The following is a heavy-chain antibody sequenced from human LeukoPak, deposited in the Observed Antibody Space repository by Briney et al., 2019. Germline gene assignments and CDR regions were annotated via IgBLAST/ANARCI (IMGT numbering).Heavy chain of an antibody. CDR1: GGSSSGYY. CDR2: IDHSGSI. D-gene: IGHD3-10*01. V-gene: IGHV4-34*01. J-gene: IGHJ5*01. CDR3: ARVSGSGLYFKSFDP. Sequence: PSETLSLTCAVYGGSSSGYYWSWIRQPPGKGLEWIGEIDHSGSINYNPSLKSRVTISSDTSKNQLSLKLNSVTAADTAVYYCARVSGSGLYFKSFDPWDQGTLVIVSS.